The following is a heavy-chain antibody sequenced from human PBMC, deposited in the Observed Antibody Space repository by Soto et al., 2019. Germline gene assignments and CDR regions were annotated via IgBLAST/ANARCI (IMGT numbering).Heavy chain of an antibody. V-gene: IGHV3-23*01. J-gene: IGHJ3*01. D-gene: IGHD4-4*01. Sequence: GGSLRLSCAASGFTFSSYWMHWVRQAPGKGLEWVSAISGSGGSTYYADSVKGRFTISRDNSKNTLYLQMNSLRAEDTAVYYSGKGPETTFVGLDVWGQGTMVTVSS. CDR3: GKGPETTFVGLDV. CDR1: GFTFSSYW. CDR2: ISGSGGST.